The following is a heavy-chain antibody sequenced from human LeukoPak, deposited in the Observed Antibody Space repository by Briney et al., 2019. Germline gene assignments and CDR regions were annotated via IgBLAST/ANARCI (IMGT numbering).Heavy chain of an antibody. V-gene: IGHV3-21*01. CDR1: GFTFSSYN. Sequence: PGGSLRLSCAASGFTFSSYNMNWVRQASGKGLEWVSAISSSSSYIYYEDSVKGRFTISRDNAKNSLYLQMNSLRAEDTAVYYCARLGEEYYDSSGYPDYWGQGTLVTVSS. J-gene: IGHJ4*02. CDR3: ARLGEEYYDSSGYPDY. D-gene: IGHD3-22*01. CDR2: ISSSSSYI.